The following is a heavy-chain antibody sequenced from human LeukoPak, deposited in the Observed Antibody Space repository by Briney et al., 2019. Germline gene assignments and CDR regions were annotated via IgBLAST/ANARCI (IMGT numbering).Heavy chain of an antibody. CDR3: AKDPGCTSGICYTFFDY. Sequence: GGSLRLSCAASGFTFSNYAMSWVRQAPGKGLEWVSAISGSGGSTYYADSVKGRFTISRDNSKNTLYLQMNSLRAEDTAVYYCAKDPGCTSGICYTFFDYWGQGTLVTVSS. V-gene: IGHV3-23*01. J-gene: IGHJ4*02. CDR2: ISGSGGST. CDR1: GFTFSNYA. D-gene: IGHD2-8*01.